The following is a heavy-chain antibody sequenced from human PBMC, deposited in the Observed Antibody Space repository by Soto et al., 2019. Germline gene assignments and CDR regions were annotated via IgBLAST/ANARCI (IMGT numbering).Heavy chain of an antibody. V-gene: IGHV3-74*01. Sequence: EVQLVESGGSLVQPGGSLRVSCAASGFTFGSYWMNWVRQAPGKGLVWVSRIDSDGSSTTYADSVKGRFTTSSDNAKNTLYLQMSSLRVEDTAVYYCARGRPYGMDVWGQGTTVTVSS. CDR3: ARGRPYGMDV. J-gene: IGHJ6*02. CDR1: GFTFGSYW. CDR2: IDSDGSST.